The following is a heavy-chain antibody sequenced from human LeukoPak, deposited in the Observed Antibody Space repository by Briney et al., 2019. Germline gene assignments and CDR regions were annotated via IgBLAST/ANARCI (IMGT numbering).Heavy chain of an antibody. V-gene: IGHV1-2*02. CDR3: ARDHFGSGSYSDY. CDR1: GYTFTSYD. Sequence: ASVKVSCKASGYTFTSYDINWVRQATGQGLEWMGWINPNSGGTTYAQKFQGRVAMTRDTSISTVYMEVSRLRSDDTAVYYCARDHFGSGSYSDYWGQGTLVTVSS. CDR2: INPNSGGT. J-gene: IGHJ4*02. D-gene: IGHD3-10*01.